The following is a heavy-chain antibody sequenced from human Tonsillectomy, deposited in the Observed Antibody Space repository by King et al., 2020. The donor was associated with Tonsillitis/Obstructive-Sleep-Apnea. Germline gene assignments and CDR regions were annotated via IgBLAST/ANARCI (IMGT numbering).Heavy chain of an antibody. CDR3: AKAGGSYYARYYFDY. V-gene: IGHV3-9*01. CDR1: GFTFDDYA. Sequence: VQLVESGGGLVQPGRSLRLSCAASGFTFDDYAMHWVRQAPGKGLEWVSGISWNSGSISYADSVKGRFTISRDNAKNSLYLQMNSLRAEDTALYYCAKAGGSYYARYYFDYWGQGTLVTVSS. D-gene: IGHD1-26*01. J-gene: IGHJ4*02. CDR2: ISWNSGSI.